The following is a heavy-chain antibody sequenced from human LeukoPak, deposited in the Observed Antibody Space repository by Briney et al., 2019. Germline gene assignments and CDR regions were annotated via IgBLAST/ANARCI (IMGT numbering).Heavy chain of an antibody. Sequence: PGGSLRLSCAASGFTFSSYSMTWVRQAPEKGLEWVSSISSSSSYIYYADSVKGRFTISRDNAKNSLYLQMNSLRAEGTAAYYCAREIAAAGTRYFDYWGQGTLVTVSS. J-gene: IGHJ4*02. D-gene: IGHD6-13*01. CDR3: AREIAAAGTRYFDY. V-gene: IGHV3-21*01. CDR2: ISSSSSYI. CDR1: GFTFSSYS.